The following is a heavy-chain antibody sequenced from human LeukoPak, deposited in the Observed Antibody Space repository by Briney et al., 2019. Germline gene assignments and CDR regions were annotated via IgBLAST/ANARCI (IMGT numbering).Heavy chain of an antibody. V-gene: IGHV3-30*18. D-gene: IGHD6-13*01. CDR2: ISYDGSNK. J-gene: IGHJ4*02. CDR1: GFTFSTYG. CDR3: AKDLMPRRRESWTPIPAAGPQPPEY. Sequence: GGSLRLSCAASGFTFSTYGMHWVRQAPGKGLEWVAVISYDGSNKYYADSVKGRFTISRDNSKNTLYLQMNSLRADDTAVYYCAKDLMPRRRESWTPIPAAGPQPPEYWGQGTLVTVSS.